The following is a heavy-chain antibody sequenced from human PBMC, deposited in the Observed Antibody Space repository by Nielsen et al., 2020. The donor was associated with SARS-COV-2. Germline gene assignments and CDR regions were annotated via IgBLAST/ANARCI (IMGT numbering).Heavy chain of an antibody. CDR1: GFTFDDYA. Sequence: GGSLRLSCAASGFTFDDYAMNWVRQAPGKGLEWVAAITPDGITTFYADSGKGRFTISRDNSKNTLFLQMNSLRAEDTAVYYCTKRGLCSSANCYHHFDSWGLGTLVTVSS. CDR3: TKRGLCSSANCYHHFDS. V-gene: IGHV3-23*01. D-gene: IGHD2-2*01. J-gene: IGHJ4*02. CDR2: ITPDGITT.